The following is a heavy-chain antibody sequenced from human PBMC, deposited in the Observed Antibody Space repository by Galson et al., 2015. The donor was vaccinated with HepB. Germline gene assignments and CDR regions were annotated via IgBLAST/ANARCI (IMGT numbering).Heavy chain of an antibody. CDR2: VSYDGSNQ. CDR3: AKEYCSSTSCYIFDY. Sequence: SLRLSCAASGFTFSSYGMHWVRQAPGKGLEWVAVVSYDGSNQFYADSVKGRFTISRDNSMHTLYLQMNSLRAEDTAVYYCAKEYCSSTSCYIFDYWGQGTLVTVSS. D-gene: IGHD2-2*02. J-gene: IGHJ4*02. CDR1: GFTFSSYG. V-gene: IGHV3-30*18.